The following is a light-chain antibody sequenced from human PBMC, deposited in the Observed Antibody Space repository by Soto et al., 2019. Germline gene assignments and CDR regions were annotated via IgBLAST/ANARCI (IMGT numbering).Light chain of an antibody. CDR2: EVR. Sequence: QSVLTQPASVSGSPGQSITISCTGTSRDVGAYTFVSWYQQHPGKAPKLIIYEVRNRPSGVSNRFSGSKSGNTASLTISGLQSEDEADYYCSSYTTSSTPLYVFGTGTKLTVL. V-gene: IGLV2-14*01. J-gene: IGLJ1*01. CDR1: SRDVGAYTF. CDR3: SSYTTSSTPLYV.